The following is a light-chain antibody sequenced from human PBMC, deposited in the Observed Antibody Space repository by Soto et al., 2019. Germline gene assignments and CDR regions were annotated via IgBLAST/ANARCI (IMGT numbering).Light chain of an antibody. V-gene: IGKV3-20*01. J-gene: IGKJ4*02. CDR3: QQFAGS. CDR1: QSVGPSS. CDR2: GAS. Sequence: EILLTQSPGTLSLSPGERATLSCRASQSVGPSSLAWYQQRPGQSPRLLIYGASSRATGIPDRFSGRGSGTDFTLIISRLEPEDFAVYYCQQFAGSFGGGTKVDIK.